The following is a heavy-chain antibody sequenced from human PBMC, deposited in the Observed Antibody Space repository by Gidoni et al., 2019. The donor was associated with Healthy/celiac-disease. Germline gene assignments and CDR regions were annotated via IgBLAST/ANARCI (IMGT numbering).Heavy chain of an antibody. CDR2: IYHSGST. D-gene: IGHD1-1*01. CDR1: GYSISSGYY. Sequence: QVQLQESGPGLVKPSETLSLTCAVSGYSISSGYYWGWIRQPPGKGLEWIGSIYHSGSTYYNPSLKSRVTISVDTSKNQFSLKLSSVTAADTAVYYCARFKTGTAYAFDIWGQGTMVTVSS. J-gene: IGHJ3*02. CDR3: ARFKTGTAYAFDI. V-gene: IGHV4-38-2*01.